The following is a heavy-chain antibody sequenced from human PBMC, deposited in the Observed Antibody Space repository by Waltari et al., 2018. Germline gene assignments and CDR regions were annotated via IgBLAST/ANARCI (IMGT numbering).Heavy chain of an antibody. V-gene: IGHV3-7*01. CDR1: ELSFRNYW. Sequence: EVQLVESGGGLAQPGGSLRRSFAASELSFRNYWMTWGRQASGKGPEWVANIKQDGSEKYYMDSVKGRFTISRDNAKNSLYLQMNNLRVEDTAVYYCTRGGRDSSWYWRDWGQGTLVTVSS. CDR2: IKQDGSEK. CDR3: TRGGRDSSWYWRD. D-gene: IGHD6-13*01. J-gene: IGHJ4*02.